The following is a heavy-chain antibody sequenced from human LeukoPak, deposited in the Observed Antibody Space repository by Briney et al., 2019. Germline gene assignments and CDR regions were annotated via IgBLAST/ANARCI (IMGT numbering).Heavy chain of an antibody. J-gene: IGHJ4*02. Sequence: GGSLRLSCAASGFTFSSYEMHWVRQAPGRGLEWVSYISSSGGTIYADSVKGRFTISRDNAKDSLYLQMHSLRAEDTAVYYCARAPDSSGYFSDYWGQGTLVTVS. CDR1: GFTFSSYE. V-gene: IGHV3-48*03. CDR3: ARAPDSSGYFSDY. D-gene: IGHD3-22*01. CDR2: ISSSGGTI.